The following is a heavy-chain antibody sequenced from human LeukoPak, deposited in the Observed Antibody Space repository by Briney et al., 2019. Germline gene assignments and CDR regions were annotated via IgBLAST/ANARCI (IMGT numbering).Heavy chain of an antibody. CDR3: TTDGTGVRGVIGDY. CDR1: GFTFSNAW. CDR2: IKSKTEGGTT. D-gene: IGHD3-10*01. J-gene: IGHJ4*02. Sequence: PGGSLRLSCAASGFTFSNAWMSWVRQAPGKGLEWVGRIKSKTEGGTTDYAAPVKGRFTISRDDSKNTLYLQMNSLKTEDTAVYYCTTDGTGVRGVIGDYWGQGTLVTVSS. V-gene: IGHV3-15*01.